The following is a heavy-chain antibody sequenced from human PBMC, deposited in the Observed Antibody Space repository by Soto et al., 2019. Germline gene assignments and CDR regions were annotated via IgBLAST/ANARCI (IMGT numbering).Heavy chain of an antibody. CDR1: GFTFRTYG. CDR3: AKDRRIAVAGALHY. Sequence: QVQLVESGGAVVQPGGSLRLSCATSGFTFRTYGLHWVRQSPGKGLEWVAVISFDGSNKYYADSVKGRFTISRDNSNDTLYLRMNGLRPDDTAVYYCAKDRRIAVAGALHYWGQGTLVTVSS. J-gene: IGHJ4*02. V-gene: IGHV3-30*18. CDR2: ISFDGSNK. D-gene: IGHD6-19*01.